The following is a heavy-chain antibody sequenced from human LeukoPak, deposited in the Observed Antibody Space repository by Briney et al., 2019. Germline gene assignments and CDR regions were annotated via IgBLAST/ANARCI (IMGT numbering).Heavy chain of an antibody. J-gene: IGHJ4*02. CDR3: ARADESYYDSSGYPDY. Sequence: GGSLRLSCAASGFTFSSYAMSWVRQAPGKGLEWVSGISGSGVGTYYADSVKGRFTISRDNSKNTLYLQMNSLRAEDTAVYYCARADESYYDSSGYPDYWGQGTLVTVSS. CDR2: ISGSGVGT. CDR1: GFTFSSYA. D-gene: IGHD3-22*01. V-gene: IGHV3-23*01.